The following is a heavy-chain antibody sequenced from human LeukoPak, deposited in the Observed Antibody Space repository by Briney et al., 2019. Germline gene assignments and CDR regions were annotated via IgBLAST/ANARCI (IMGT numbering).Heavy chain of an antibody. J-gene: IGHJ3*02. CDR1: GGSFSGYY. CDR3: ARDPAGGNPMEAFDI. D-gene: IGHD4-23*01. Sequence: SETLSLTCAVYGGSFSGYYWSWIRQPPGKGLEWIGEINHSGSTNYNPSLKSRVTISVDTSKNQFSLKLSSVTAADTAVYYCARDPAGGNPMEAFDIWGQGTMVTVSS. CDR2: INHSGST. V-gene: IGHV4-34*01.